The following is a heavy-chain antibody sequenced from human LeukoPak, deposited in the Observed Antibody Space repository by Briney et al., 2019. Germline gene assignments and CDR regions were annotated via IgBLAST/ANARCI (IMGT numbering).Heavy chain of an antibody. Sequence: GGSLRLSCAASGFTFSSYSMNWVRQAPGKGLEWVSSISSSSSYIYYADSVKGRFTISRDNAKNSLHLQMNSLRAEDTAVYYCATITPTVTTVYFDYWGQGTLVTVSS. CDR1: GFTFSSYS. J-gene: IGHJ4*02. D-gene: IGHD4-17*01. V-gene: IGHV3-21*01. CDR3: ATITPTVTTVYFDY. CDR2: ISSSSSYI.